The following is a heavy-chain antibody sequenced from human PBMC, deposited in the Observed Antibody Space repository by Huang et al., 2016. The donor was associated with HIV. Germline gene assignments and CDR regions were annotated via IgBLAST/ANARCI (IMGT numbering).Heavy chain of an antibody. V-gene: IGHV1-3*01. Sequence: HVQLVQSGADLKKPGASVKLSCTASGYTFHSYSIHWLRRVPRQGLPWRGGSKPANGRIPFLQSVKGRVIISRDTSAATVYMVLSGLTPEDTAIYYCARAARGDGYQGAFDVWGQGTVVTVSS. D-gene: IGHD2-2*03. CDR2: SKPANGRI. J-gene: IGHJ3*01. CDR1: GYTFHSYS. CDR3: ARAARGDGYQGAFDV.